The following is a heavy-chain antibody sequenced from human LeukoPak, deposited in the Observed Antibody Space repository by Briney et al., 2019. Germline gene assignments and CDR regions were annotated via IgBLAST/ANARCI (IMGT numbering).Heavy chain of an antibody. CDR3: ARLTRRSGNYFDY. CDR1: GDSAGSSNYY. D-gene: IGHD1-1*01. Sequence: SETLSLTCAVSGDSAGSSNYYWSWIRQPPGKGLEWIGYIYYGGNTNYNPSLQSRVTISVVTSKSQFSLKLSSVTAADTAVHYCARLTRRSGNYFDYWGQGTLVTVSS. V-gene: IGHV4-61*01. CDR2: IYYGGNT. J-gene: IGHJ4*02.